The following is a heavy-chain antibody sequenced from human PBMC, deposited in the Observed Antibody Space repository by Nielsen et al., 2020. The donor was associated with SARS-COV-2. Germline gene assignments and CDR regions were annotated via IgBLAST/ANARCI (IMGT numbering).Heavy chain of an antibody. CDR1: GFTFSNYV. V-gene: IGHV3-23*01. D-gene: IGHD5-18*01. CDR2: ISASGAST. CDR3: ASCRIQLLWGMDV. J-gene: IGHJ6*02. Sequence: GESLKISCAASGFTFSNYVMNWVRQSPGKGLEWVSAISASGASTYYADSVKGRFTISRDNAKNSLYLQMNSLRAEDTAVYYCASCRIQLLWGMDVWGQGTTVTVSS.